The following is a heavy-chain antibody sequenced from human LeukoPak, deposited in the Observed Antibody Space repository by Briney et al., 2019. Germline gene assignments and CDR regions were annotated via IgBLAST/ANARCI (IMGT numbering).Heavy chain of an antibody. V-gene: IGHV4-30-2*01. CDR1: GGSISSGGYY. CDR2: IYHSGST. CDR3: ASQDHYYDSSGYRFGAFDI. D-gene: IGHD3-22*01. J-gene: IGHJ3*02. Sequence: SQTLSLTSTVSGGSISSGGYYWSWIRQPPGKGLEWIGYIYHSGSTYYNPSLKSRVTISVDRSKNQFSLKLSSVTAADTAVYYCASQDHYYDSSGYRFGAFDIWGQGTMVTVSS.